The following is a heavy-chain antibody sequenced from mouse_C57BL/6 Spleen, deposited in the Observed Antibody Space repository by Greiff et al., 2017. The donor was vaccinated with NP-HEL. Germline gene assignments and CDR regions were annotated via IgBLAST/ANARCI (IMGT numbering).Heavy chain of an antibody. V-gene: IGHV1-61*01. CDR3: ARSAAQALLFDY. D-gene: IGHD3-2*02. Sequence: QVQLQQPGAELVRPGSSVKLSCKASGYTFTSYWMDWVQQRPGQGLEWIGNIYPSDSETHYNQKFKDKATLTVDKSSSTAYMQLSSLTSEDSAVYYCARSAAQALLFDYWGKGTTLTVSS. CDR1: GYTFTSYW. J-gene: IGHJ2*01. CDR2: IYPSDSET.